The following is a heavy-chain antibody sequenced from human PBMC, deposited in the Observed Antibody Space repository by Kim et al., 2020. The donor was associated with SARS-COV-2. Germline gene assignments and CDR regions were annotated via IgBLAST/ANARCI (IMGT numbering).Heavy chain of an antibody. V-gene: IGHV1-69*13. D-gene: IGHD3-10*01. CDR1: GGTFSSYA. J-gene: IGHJ3*02. CDR3: ARVRYGSGISGAFDI. Sequence: SVKVSCKASGGTFSSYAISWVRQAPGQGLEWMGGIIPIFGTANYAQKFQGRVTITADESTSTAYMELSSLRSEDTAVYYCARVRYGSGISGAFDIWGQGTMVTVSS. CDR2: IIPIFGTA.